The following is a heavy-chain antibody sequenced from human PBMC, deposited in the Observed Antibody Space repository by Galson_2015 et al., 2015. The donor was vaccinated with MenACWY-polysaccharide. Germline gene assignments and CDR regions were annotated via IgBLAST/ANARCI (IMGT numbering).Heavy chain of an antibody. Sequence: SLRLSCAASGFTFSSYGMSWARQAPGKGLAWVSIISGGGGTTYYADSVKGRFTISRDNSKDTLYLQMNSLRAEDTAIYYCAKGASGSYYPFGYWGHGTLVTVSS. CDR1: GFTFSSYG. CDR3: AKGASGSYYPFGY. J-gene: IGHJ4*01. CDR2: ISGGGGTT. V-gene: IGHV3-23*01. D-gene: IGHD3-10*01.